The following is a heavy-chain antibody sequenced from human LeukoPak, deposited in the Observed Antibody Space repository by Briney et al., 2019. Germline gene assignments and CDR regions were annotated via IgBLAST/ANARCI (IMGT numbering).Heavy chain of an antibody. CDR1: GFTFSSYG. V-gene: IGHV3-30*03. CDR3: AREGGYSYGGLDY. D-gene: IGHD5-18*01. Sequence: PGRSLRLSCAASGFTFSSYGMHWVRQAPGKGLEWVAVISYDGSNKYYADSVKGRFTISRDNSKNTLYLQMNSLRAEDTAVYYCAREGGYSYGGLDYWGQGTLVTVSS. CDR2: ISYDGSNK. J-gene: IGHJ4*02.